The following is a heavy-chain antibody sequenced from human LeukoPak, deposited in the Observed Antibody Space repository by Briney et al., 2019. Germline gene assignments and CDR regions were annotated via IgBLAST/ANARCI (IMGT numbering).Heavy chain of an antibody. V-gene: IGHV1-2*02. CDR1: GYTFTGYY. Sequence: ASVKVSCKASGYTFTGYYLHWVRQAPGQGLEWMGWIHPNSGGTHYAQKFQGRVTMTRDTSISTAYMELSRLTSDDTAVFYCARAYTGFEAFDYWGQGTLVTVSS. CDR2: IHPNSGGT. D-gene: IGHD2-2*02. CDR3: ARAYTGFEAFDY. J-gene: IGHJ4*02.